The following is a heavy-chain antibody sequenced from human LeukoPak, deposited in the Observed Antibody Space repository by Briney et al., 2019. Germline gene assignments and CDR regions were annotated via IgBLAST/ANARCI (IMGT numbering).Heavy chain of an antibody. CDR2: IYISGRT. CDR3: ARQVRDSSPGLYSDY. Sequence: SETLSLTCTVSGGSISSGTYHWNWIRPPAGKGLEWIGRIYISGRTNYNPSPKSRVTISVDTSKNQFSLKLRSVTAADTAVYYCARQVRDSSPGLYSDYWGQGTLVTVSS. D-gene: IGHD3-22*01. J-gene: IGHJ4*02. V-gene: IGHV4-61*02. CDR1: GGSISSGTYH.